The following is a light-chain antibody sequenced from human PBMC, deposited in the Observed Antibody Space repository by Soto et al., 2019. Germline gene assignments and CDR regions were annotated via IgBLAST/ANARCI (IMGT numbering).Light chain of an antibody. J-gene: IGKJ3*01. V-gene: IGKV1-33*01. CDR1: QDISIY. Sequence: DIQMTQSPSSLSASVGDRVTITCQASQDISIYLNWYQQKPGEVPKLLIYDASNLKAWVPSRFSGSGSGSHFTFTITSLQPEDIATYYCQQYDNFPPTFGPGTKVDIK. CDR3: QQYDNFPPT. CDR2: DAS.